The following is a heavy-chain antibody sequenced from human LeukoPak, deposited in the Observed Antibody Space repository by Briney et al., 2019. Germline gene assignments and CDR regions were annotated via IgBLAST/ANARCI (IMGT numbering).Heavy chain of an antibody. CDR1: GFTFGDYA. CDR3: TRVVDWNGYYYYMDV. D-gene: IGHD1-1*01. Sequence: GGSLRLSCTASGFTFGDYAMSWVRQAPGKGLEWVGFIRSKAYGGTTEYAASVKGRFTISRDDSKSIAYLQMNSLKTEDTAVYYCTRVVDWNGYYYYMDVWSKGTTVTVSS. J-gene: IGHJ6*03. CDR2: IRSKAYGGTT. V-gene: IGHV3-49*04.